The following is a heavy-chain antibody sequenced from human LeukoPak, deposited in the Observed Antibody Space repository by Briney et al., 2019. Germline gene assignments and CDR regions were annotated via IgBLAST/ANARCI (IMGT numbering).Heavy chain of an antibody. Sequence: SETLSLTCTVSGGSISSSSYYWGWIRQPPGKGLEWIGYIYYSGSTNYNPSLKSRVTISVDTSKNQFSLKLSSVTAADTAVYYCAREVGSGWYYFDYWGQGTLVTVSS. CDR2: IYYSGST. J-gene: IGHJ4*02. V-gene: IGHV4-61*01. D-gene: IGHD6-19*01. CDR1: GGSISSSSYY. CDR3: AREVGSGWYYFDY.